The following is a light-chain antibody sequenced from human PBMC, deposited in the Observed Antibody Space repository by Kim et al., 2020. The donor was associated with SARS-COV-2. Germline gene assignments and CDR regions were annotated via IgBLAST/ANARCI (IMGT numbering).Light chain of an antibody. V-gene: IGLV6-57*03. CDR2: EDN. Sequence: KTVTHTCTRSSGSIASNYVQWYQQRPGSAPTTVIYEDNQRPSGVPDRFSGSIDSSSNSASLTISGLKTEDEADYYCQSYDSSNWVFGGGTQLTVL. J-gene: IGLJ3*02. CDR1: SGSIASNY. CDR3: QSYDSSNWV.